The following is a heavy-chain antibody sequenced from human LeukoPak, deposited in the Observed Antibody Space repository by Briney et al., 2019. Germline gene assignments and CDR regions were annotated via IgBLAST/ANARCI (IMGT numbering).Heavy chain of an antibody. Sequence: QLGASLRLSCVASGFSFGNYAMSWVRQPPGKGLQWVSQISGTGGATWYAGFARDRFTISRDNSKKTLYLQMSGLRVEDTAMYYCVKDPRDTYGTNWFVSWGQGTLLIVSS. CDR1: GFSFGNYA. CDR3: VKDPRDTYGTNWFVS. D-gene: IGHD2-21*01. J-gene: IGHJ5*01. V-gene: IGHV3-23*01. CDR2: ISGTGGAT.